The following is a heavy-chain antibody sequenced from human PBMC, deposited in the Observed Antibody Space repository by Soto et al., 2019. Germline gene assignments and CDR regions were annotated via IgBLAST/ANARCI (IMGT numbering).Heavy chain of an antibody. V-gene: IGHV1-2*02. J-gene: IGHJ5*02. CDR1: GYTFTGYY. Sequence: AAVKVSCKASGYTFTGYYMHWVRQAPGQGLEWMGWINPNSGGTNYAQKFQGRVTMTRDASISTAYMELSRLRSDDTAVYYCARGVTYYYDSSGYGGSNWFDPWGQGTLVTVSS. D-gene: IGHD3-22*01. CDR3: ARGVTYYYDSSGYGGSNWFDP. CDR2: INPNSGGT.